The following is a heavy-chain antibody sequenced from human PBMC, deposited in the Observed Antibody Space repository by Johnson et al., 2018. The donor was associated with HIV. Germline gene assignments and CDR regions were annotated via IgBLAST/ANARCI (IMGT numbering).Heavy chain of an antibody. D-gene: IGHD6-13*01. V-gene: IGHV3-66*01. J-gene: IGHJ3*01. Sequence: EVQLVESGGGLIQPGGSLRLSCAASGFTVSSNYMSWVRQAPGKGLEWVSVIYSGGSTYYADSVMGRFTISRDNSKNTLYLQMSSLRAEDTAMYYCARDGESQQLPLGDAFDVWGEGTMVTVSS. CDR1: GFTVSSNY. CDR2: IYSGGST. CDR3: ARDGESQQLPLGDAFDV.